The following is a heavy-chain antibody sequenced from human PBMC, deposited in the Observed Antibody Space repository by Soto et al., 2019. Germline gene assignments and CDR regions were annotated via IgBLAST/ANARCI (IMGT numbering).Heavy chain of an antibody. J-gene: IGHJ2*01. CDR3: ARFSPRQEGVRHWYFDL. CDR1: GGTFSSYA. V-gene: IGHV1-69*01. D-gene: IGHD6-6*01. CDR2: IIPIFGTA. Sequence: QVQLVQSGAEVKKPGSSVKVSCKASGGTFSSYAISWVRQAPGQGLEWMGGIIPIFGTANYAQKFQGRVTITADEPTTTAYMGLSSLRSEDTAVYYCARFSPRQEGVRHWYFDLWGRGTLVTVSS.